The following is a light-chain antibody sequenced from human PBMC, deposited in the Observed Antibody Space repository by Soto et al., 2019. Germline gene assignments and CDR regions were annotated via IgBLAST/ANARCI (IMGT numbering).Light chain of an antibody. CDR3: QQYGGSPRGT. Sequence: DIVLTQSPDILSLSPGERATLSCRASQSLSSSYLAWYQQKPGQAPRLLIFGGSSRASGIPDKFSGGGSGTDFTLTINRLDPEDFAVYYCQQYGGSPRGTFGQGTKLEIK. V-gene: IGKV3-20*01. CDR2: GGS. J-gene: IGKJ2*01. CDR1: QSLSSSY.